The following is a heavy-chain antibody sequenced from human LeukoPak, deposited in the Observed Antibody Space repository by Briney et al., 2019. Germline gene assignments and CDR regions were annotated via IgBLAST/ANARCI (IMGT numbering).Heavy chain of an antibody. Sequence: SETLSLTCTVAGDSLTNYYGSWIRQPAGKGLEWIGRIHINGNTNYNPSFDSRVTISLDTSKNQFSLKLSSVTAADTAVYYCASQYFLILSLYYFDYWGQGTLVTVSS. CDR1: GDSLTNYY. CDR3: ASQYFLILSLYYFDY. J-gene: IGHJ4*02. CDR2: IHINGNT. V-gene: IGHV4-4*07. D-gene: IGHD3-10*02.